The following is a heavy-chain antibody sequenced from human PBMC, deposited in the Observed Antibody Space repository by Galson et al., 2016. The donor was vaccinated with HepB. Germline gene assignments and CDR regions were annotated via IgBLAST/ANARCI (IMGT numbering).Heavy chain of an antibody. CDR2: TNPNSGDS. D-gene: IGHD1-7*01. CDR1: GYTFTNYD. Sequence: SVKVSCKASGYTFTNYDINWVRQASGQGLEWMGWTNPNSGDSGYAQKFQDRVILTLDTSITTTYMELSSLTPEDTAMYYCARGARGNYGVDGWFDPWGQGTLVTVSS. CDR3: ARGARGNYGVDGWFDP. J-gene: IGHJ5*02. V-gene: IGHV1-8*01.